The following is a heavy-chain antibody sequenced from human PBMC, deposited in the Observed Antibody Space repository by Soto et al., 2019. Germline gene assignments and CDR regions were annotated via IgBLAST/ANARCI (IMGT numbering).Heavy chain of an antibody. V-gene: IGHV3-21*01. D-gene: IGHD6-6*01. J-gene: IGHJ4*02. CDR1: GFTFSSYS. CDR3: ARVGGQLVPGFDY. Sequence: EVQLVESGGGLVKPGGSLRLSCAASGFTFSSYSMNWVRQAPGKGLEWVSSISSSSSYIYYAYSVKGRFTISRDNAKNSLYLQMNSLRAEDTAVYYCARVGGQLVPGFDYWGQGTLVTVSS. CDR2: ISSSSSYI.